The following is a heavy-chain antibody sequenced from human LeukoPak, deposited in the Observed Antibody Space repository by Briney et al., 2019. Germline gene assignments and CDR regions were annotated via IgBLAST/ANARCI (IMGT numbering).Heavy chain of an antibody. CDR3: ARGVATGAIDY. J-gene: IGHJ4*02. CDR1: GHSFSSDSF. V-gene: IGHV4-34*01. D-gene: IGHD5-12*01. Sequence: SETLSLTCGVSGHSFSSDSFWGWIRQPPGQGLEWIGEINHSGSTNYNPSLKSRVTISVDTSKNQFSLKLSSVTAADTAVYYCARGVATGAIDYWGQGTLVTVSS. CDR2: INHSGST.